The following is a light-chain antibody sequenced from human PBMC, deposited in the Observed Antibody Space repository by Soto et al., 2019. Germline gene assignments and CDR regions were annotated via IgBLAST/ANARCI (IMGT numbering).Light chain of an antibody. V-gene: IGLV1-51*01. CDR2: DNN. Sequence: QSVLTQPPSVSAAPGQKFTISCSGSSSNIGNNYVSWYQQLPGTAPKLLIYDNNKRPSGIPDRFSGSKSGTSATLGITGLQTGDEADYYCGTWDSSLSAVVFGGGTK. CDR1: SSNIGNNY. J-gene: IGLJ2*01. CDR3: GTWDSSLSAVV.